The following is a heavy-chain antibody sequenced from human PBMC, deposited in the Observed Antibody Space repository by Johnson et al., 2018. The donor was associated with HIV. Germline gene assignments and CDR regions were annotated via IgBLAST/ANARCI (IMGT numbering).Heavy chain of an antibody. CDR2: INWNGGST. V-gene: IGHV3-20*03. CDR1: GFSFDDYG. Sequence: VQLVESGGGVVQPGRSLRLSYAASGFSFDDYGMSWVRQLPGKGLEWVSGINWNGGSTGYAASVKGRFTISRDNAKNSLYLQMNSLRAEDTALYYCVRGGWYSPRAFDIWGQGTMVTVSS. J-gene: IGHJ3*02. D-gene: IGHD6-13*01. CDR3: VRGGWYSPRAFDI.